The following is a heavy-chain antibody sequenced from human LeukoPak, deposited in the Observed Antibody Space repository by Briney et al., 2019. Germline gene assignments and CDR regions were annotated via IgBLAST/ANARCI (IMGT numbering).Heavy chain of an antibody. CDR1: GFTFSSYS. CDR2: ISSSSSYI. D-gene: IGHD2-2*01. J-gene: IGHJ6*02. V-gene: IGHV3-21*01. CDR3: ARDEDDWAIVVVPAAIGGNKIYGMDV. Sequence: PGGSLRLSCAASGFTFSSYSMNWVRQAPGKGLEWVSSISSSSSYIYYADSVKGRFTISRDNDKNSLYLQMNSLRAEDTAVYYCARDEDDWAIVVVPAAIGGNKIYGMDVWGQGTTVTVSS.